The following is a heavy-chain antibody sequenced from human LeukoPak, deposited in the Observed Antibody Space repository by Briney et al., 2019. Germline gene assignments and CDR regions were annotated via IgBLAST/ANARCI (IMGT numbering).Heavy chain of an antibody. J-gene: IGHJ4*02. CDR3: ARDLQMATISSGDY. V-gene: IGHV3-11*04. Sequence: GGSLRLSCAASGFTFSDYYMSWIRQAPGKGLEWISYISNGGSTIYYADSVKGRFTISRDNAKSSLYLQMNSLRAEDTAVYFCARDLQMATISSGDYWGQGTLVTVSS. CDR1: GFTFSDYY. CDR2: ISNGGSTI. D-gene: IGHD5-24*01.